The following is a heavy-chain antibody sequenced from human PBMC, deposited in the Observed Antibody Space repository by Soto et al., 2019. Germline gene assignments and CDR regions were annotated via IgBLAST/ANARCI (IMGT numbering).Heavy chain of an antibody. CDR3: ARAYYGSGRYYSFDS. CDR1: GGSISTYY. J-gene: IGHJ4*02. CDR2: VYYSGST. D-gene: IGHD3-10*01. V-gene: IGHV4-59*01. Sequence: QVQLQESGPGLVKPSETLSLTCTVSGGSISTYYWSWIRQPPGKGLEWIGYVYYSGSTNYNPSLKSRVTLPVDASKIQFSLRLNSVTAADTAGYYCARAYYGSGRYYSFDSWGQGTLVTVSS.